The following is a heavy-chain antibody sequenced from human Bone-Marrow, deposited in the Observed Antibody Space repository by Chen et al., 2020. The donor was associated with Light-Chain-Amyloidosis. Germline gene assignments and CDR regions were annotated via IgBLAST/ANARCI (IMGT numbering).Heavy chain of an antibody. D-gene: IGHD3-22*01. Sequence: EVRLVESGGGLVQPGTSLRLSCAASGFTFDDYAMHWVRQTPGKGLEWVSGISWNSDNTGYADSVEGRFTISRDNAKNSLYLQMNSLTPEDTALYYCAKDGYSSSPHWYFDFWGRGTLVTVSS. CDR2: ISWNSDNT. CDR1: GFTFDDYA. J-gene: IGHJ2*01. V-gene: IGHV3-9*01. CDR3: AKDGYSSSPHWYFDF.